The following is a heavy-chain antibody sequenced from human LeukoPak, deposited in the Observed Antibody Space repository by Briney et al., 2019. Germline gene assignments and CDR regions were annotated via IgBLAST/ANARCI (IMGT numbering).Heavy chain of an antibody. V-gene: IGHV3-11*01. CDR1: ASTFSDYW. J-gene: IGHJ6*02. Sequence: PGGSLRLSCVVSASTFSDYWMQWVRQAPGKGLEWVSYISSSGSTIYYADSVKGRFTISRDNAKNSLYLQMNSLRAEDTAVYYCARVPDSSGYYYDSDYYYYGMDVWGQGTTVTVSS. CDR3: ARVPDSSGYYYDSDYYYYGMDV. D-gene: IGHD3-22*01. CDR2: ISSSGSTI.